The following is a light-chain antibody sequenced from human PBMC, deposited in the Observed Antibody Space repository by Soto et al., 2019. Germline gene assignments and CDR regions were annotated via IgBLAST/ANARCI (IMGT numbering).Light chain of an antibody. CDR2: ANN. V-gene: IGLV1-40*01. CDR3: QSFDSSLSGSYV. Sequence: QSVLTQPPSVSGAPGQRVTISCTGSSSNIGTNFDVHWYQHLPGTAPRLLIYANNNRPSGVPDRFSGSKSGTSASLAITGLLAEDEAEYYCQSFDSSLSGSYVFGTGTKLTVL. CDR1: SSNIGTNFD. J-gene: IGLJ1*01.